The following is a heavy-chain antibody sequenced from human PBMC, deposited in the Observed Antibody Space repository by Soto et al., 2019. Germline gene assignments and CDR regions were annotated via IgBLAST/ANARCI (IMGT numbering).Heavy chain of an antibody. CDR3: ARCITIFGVVIIPRWFDP. J-gene: IGHJ5*02. D-gene: IGHD3-3*01. Sequence: PSETLSRTCTVSGGSISSSIYYWVWIRQPPGKVLDWIGSIYYSGITYYNPSLKSRVTISVDTSKNQFPLKLSSVTAADTAVYYCARCITIFGVVIIPRWFDPWGQGTLVTVSS. CDR2: IYYSGIT. V-gene: IGHV4-39*01. CDR1: GGSISSSIYY.